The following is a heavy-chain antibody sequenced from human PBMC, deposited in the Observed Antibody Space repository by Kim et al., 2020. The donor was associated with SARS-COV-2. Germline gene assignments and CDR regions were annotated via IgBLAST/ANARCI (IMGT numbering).Heavy chain of an antibody. V-gene: IGHV6-1*01. CDR2: TYYRSKWYN. J-gene: IGHJ5*02. Sequence: SQTLSLTCAISGDSVSSNSAAWNWIRQSRSRGLEWLGRTYYRSKWYNDYAVSVKSRITINPDTSKNQFSLQLNSVTPEDTAVYYCAREESIAAAGTQIFNWFDPWGQGTLVTVSS. CDR3: AREESIAAAGTQIFNWFDP. CDR1: GDSVSSNSAA. D-gene: IGHD6-13*01.